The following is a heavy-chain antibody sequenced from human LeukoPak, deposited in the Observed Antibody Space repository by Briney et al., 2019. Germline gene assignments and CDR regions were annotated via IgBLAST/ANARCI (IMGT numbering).Heavy chain of an antibody. Sequence: GASVKVSCKASRYTLTSYGISWVRQAPGEGLEWMGWISAYNGNTNYAQKLQGRVTMTTDTSTSTAYMELRSLRSGDTAVYYCAREEDYGDYVDWFDPWGQGTLVTVSS. CDR2: ISAYNGNT. J-gene: IGHJ5*02. D-gene: IGHD4-17*01. CDR1: RYTLTSYG. CDR3: AREEDYGDYVDWFDP. V-gene: IGHV1-18*01.